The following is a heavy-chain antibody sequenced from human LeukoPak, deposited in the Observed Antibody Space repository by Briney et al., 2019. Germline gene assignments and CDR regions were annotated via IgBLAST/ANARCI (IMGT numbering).Heavy chain of an antibody. J-gene: IGHJ4*02. CDR3: ARAYLAYCGGDCDPYYFDS. V-gene: IGHV3-48*01. CDR2: ISKSGSPI. CDR1: GFTFRSYS. D-gene: IGHD2-21*02. Sequence: GGSLRLSCGVSGFTFRSYSMIWVRQASGRGLEWVSYISKSGSPIFYADSVKGRFTISRDNAKNSLYLQMSSLRVEDTAVYYCARAYLAYCGGDCDPYYFDSWGQGTLVTVSS.